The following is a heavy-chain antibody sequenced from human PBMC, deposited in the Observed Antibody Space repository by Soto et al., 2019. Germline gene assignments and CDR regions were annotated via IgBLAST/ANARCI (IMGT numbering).Heavy chain of an antibody. J-gene: IGHJ4*02. CDR2: ISSSSSYT. CDR1: GFTFSDYY. D-gene: IGHD4-17*01. V-gene: IGHV3-11*06. CDR3: ARGRTTFDY. Sequence: GESLKISCAASGFTFSDYYMSWIRQAPGKGLEWVSYISSSSSYTNYADSVKGRFTISRDNAKNSLYLQMNSLRAEDTAVYYCARGRTTFDYWGQGTLVTVSS.